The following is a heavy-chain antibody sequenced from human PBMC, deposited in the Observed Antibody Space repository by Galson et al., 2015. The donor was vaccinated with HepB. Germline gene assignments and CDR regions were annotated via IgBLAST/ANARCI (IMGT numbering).Heavy chain of an antibody. J-gene: IGHJ2*01. V-gene: IGHV3-13*05. D-gene: IGHD3-10*01. CDR2: IGTAGDP. CDR1: GFTFSSYD. Sequence: SLRLSCAASGFTFSSYDMHWVRQATGKGLEWVSAIGTAGDPYYPGSVKGRFTISRENAKNSLYLQMNSLRAGDTAVYYCARSAMVRGVMQANWYFDLWGRGTLVTVSS. CDR3: ARSAMVRGVMQANWYFDL.